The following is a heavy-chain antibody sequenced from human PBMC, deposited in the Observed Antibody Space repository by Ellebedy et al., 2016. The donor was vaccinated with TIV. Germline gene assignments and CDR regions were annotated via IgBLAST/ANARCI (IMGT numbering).Heavy chain of an antibody. CDR2: INNGGRTP. CDR1: GFTFSGYA. D-gene: IGHD3-22*01. CDR3: AKGRGGGSASSAPRYYFDY. J-gene: IGHJ4*02. V-gene: IGHV3-23*01. Sequence: GESLKISCVASGFTFSGYAMSWVRQAPGKGLEWVSGINNGGRTPSYADYVEGRFTISRDNSKKTLYLQMNSLRAEDTAIYYCAKGRGGGSASSAPRYYFDYWGLGTLVTVSS.